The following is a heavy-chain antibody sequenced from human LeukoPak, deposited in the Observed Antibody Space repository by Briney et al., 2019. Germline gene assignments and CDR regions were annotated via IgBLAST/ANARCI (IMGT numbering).Heavy chain of an antibody. CDR2: ISGYNGNT. V-gene: IGHV1-18*01. D-gene: IGHD3-10*01. CDR3: ARGRYFFGSGSYYPEGMDV. J-gene: IGHJ6*02. CDR1: GYTFPSFG. Sequence: GAAVKVSCKASGYTFPSFGTNWVRQAPGQGLEWMGGISGYNGNTNYAQKLQGRVTMTTDTSTSTAYMELRSLRSDDTAVYYCARGRYFFGSGSYYPEGMDVWGQGTTVTVSS.